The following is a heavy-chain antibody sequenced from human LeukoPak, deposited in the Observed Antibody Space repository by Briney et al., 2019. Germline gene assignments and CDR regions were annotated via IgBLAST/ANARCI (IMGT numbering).Heavy chain of an antibody. Sequence: SETLSLTCAVYGGSFSGYYWSWIRQPPGKGLEWIGEINHSGSTNYNPSLKSRVTISVDTSKNQFSLKLSSVTAADTAVYYCARIAYYYDSSGYYYATGGHFDYWGQGTLVTVSS. V-gene: IGHV4-34*01. D-gene: IGHD3-22*01. CDR3: ARIAYYYDSSGYYYATGGHFDY. J-gene: IGHJ4*02. CDR1: GGSFSGYY. CDR2: INHSGST.